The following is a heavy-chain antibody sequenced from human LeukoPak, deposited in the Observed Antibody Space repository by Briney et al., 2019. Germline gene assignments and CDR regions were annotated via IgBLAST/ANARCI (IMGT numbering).Heavy chain of an antibody. CDR3: ARSGYYSGGSWFDP. CDR1: GGSISSYY. V-gene: IGHV4-59*01. Sequence: PSETLSLTCTVSGGSISSYYWSWIRQPPGKGLEWIGYIYYSGSTNYNPSLKSRVTISVDTSKNQFSLKLSSVTAADTAVYYCARSGYYSGGSWFDPWGQGTLVTVSS. D-gene: IGHD3-3*01. CDR2: IYYSGST. J-gene: IGHJ5*02.